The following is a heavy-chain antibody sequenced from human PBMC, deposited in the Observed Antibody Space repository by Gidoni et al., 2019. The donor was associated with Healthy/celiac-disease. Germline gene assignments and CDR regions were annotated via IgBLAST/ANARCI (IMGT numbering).Heavy chain of an antibody. CDR2: ISSSSSYI. J-gene: IGHJ6*02. CDR3: ASDLRRGYVWSGTMTVGGYYYYYYGMDV. Sequence: EVQLVESGGGLVKPGGSLRLSCAAAGFTFSSYSMHWVRKAPGQGLEWVSSISSSSSYINYADSVKGRFTSSRDNAKNSLYLQMNSLRAEDTAVYYCASDLRRGYVWSGTMTVGGYYYYYYGMDVWGQGTTVTVSS. V-gene: IGHV3-21*01. D-gene: IGHD3-16*01. CDR1: GFTFSSYS.